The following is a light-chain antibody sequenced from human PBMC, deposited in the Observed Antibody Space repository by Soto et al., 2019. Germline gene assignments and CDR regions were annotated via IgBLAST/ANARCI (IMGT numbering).Light chain of an antibody. V-gene: IGKV1-5*03. CDR3: QQYMRYPLT. CDR2: KAS. Sequence: DIQVTQSPSTVSASVGDRVSITCLSSQIVSTGLAWYQQKPGKAPKLLIYKASILERGVPSRFSGSGSETDFTEFTLIISSLLPDDFAMYYCQQYMRYPLTFGGGTKVDIK. CDR1: QIVSTG. J-gene: IGKJ4*01.